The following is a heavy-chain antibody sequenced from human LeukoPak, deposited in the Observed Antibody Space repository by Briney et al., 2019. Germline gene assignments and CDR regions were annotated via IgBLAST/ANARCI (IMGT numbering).Heavy chain of an antibody. CDR2: IYHSGST. V-gene: IGHV4-38-2*01. CDR1: GYSISSGYY. Sequence: PSETLSLTCAVSGYSISSGYYWGRIRQPPGKGLEWIGSIYHSGSTYYNPSLKSRVTISVDTSKDQFSLKLSSVTAADTAVYYCARSKNYYYYYTDVWGKGTTVTVSS. CDR3: ARSKNYYYYYTDV. J-gene: IGHJ6*03.